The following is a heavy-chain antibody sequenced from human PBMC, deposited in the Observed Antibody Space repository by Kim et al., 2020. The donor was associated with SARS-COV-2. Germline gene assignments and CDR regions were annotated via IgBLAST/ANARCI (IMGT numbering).Heavy chain of an antibody. J-gene: IGHJ4*02. V-gene: IGHV3-23*01. D-gene: IGHD2-21*02. CDR2: IWGDGGKI. CDR1: GFSFRSSA. CDR3: VKRVIADHWGDVDL. Sequence: GGSLRLSCAASGFSFRSSAMSWVRQAPGKGLEWVSTIWGDGGKIYYADSVKGRFTVSRDNSKNTLYLQMNSLRADDTALYYCVKRVIADHWGDVDLWGQGTLVTVSS.